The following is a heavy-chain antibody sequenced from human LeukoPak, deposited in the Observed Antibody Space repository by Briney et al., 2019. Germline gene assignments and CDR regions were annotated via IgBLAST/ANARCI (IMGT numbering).Heavy chain of an antibody. D-gene: IGHD3-10*01. V-gene: IGHV3-23*01. CDR3: AKDYGSGSYGLRYYFDY. CDR2: ISGSGGST. Sequence: TGGSLRLSCAASGFTFSSYAMSWVRQAPGKGLEWVSAISGSGGSTYCADSAKGRFTISRDNSKNTLYLQMNSLRAEDTAVYYCAKDYGSGSYGLRYYFDYWGQGTLVTVSS. CDR1: GFTFSSYA. J-gene: IGHJ4*02.